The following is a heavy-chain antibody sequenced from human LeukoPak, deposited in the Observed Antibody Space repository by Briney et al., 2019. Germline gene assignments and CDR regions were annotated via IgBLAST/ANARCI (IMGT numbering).Heavy chain of an antibody. CDR3: ARGRSIWSGYYGSGGQLRFDP. J-gene: IGHJ5*02. D-gene: IGHD3-3*01. V-gene: IGHV4-4*07. Sequence: PSETLSLTCTVSGGSISSYYWSWIRQPAGKGLEWIGRIYTSGSTNYNPSLKSRVTISVDTSKNQFSLKLSSVTAADTAVYYCARGRSIWSGYYGSGGQLRFDPWGQGTLVTVSS. CDR2: IYTSGST. CDR1: GGSISSYY.